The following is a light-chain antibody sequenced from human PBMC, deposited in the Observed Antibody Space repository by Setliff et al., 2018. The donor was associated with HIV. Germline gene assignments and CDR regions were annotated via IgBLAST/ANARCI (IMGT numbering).Light chain of an antibody. CDR2: EVT. V-gene: IGLV2-23*02. J-gene: IGLJ1*01. CDR1: SSDVGSYNL. CDR3: CSYAGSSTFV. Sequence: QSALTQFASVSGSPGQSITISCTGTSSDVGSYNLVSWYQQNPGKAPKLMIYEVTTRHSGISHRFSGSKSGNTASLTISGLQAEDEAEYYCCSYAGSSTFVFGTGTKVTVL.